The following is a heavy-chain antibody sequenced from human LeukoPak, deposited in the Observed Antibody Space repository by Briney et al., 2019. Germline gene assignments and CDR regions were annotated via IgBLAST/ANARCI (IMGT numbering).Heavy chain of an antibody. CDR3: ARRLRLIDNWFDP. V-gene: IGHV1-69*13. CDR2: IIPIFGTA. D-gene: IGHD5-12*01. CDR1: GGTFSSYA. Sequence: PVRVSCKASGGTFSSYAVSWVRQAPGQGLEWMGGIIPIFGTANYAQKFQGRVTITADESTSTAYMELSSLRSEDTAVYYCARRLRLIDNWFDPWGQGTLVTVSS. J-gene: IGHJ5*02.